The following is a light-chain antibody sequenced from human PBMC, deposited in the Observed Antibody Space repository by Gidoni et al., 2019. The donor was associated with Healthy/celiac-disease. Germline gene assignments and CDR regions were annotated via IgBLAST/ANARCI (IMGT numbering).Light chain of an antibody. J-gene: IGKJ4*01. V-gene: IGKV3-11*01. CDR1: QSVSSY. CDR2: DAS. Sequence: EIVLTQSPATLSLSPGERATLSCRASQSVSSYLAWYQQKPGQAHRLLIYDASNRATGIPARFSGSGSGTDFTLTISSLEPEDFEVYYCQQRSNWPGLTFGGGTKVEIK. CDR3: QQRSNWPGLT.